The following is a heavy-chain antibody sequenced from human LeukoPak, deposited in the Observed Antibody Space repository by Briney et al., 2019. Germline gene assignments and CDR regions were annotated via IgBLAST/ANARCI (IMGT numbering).Heavy chain of an antibody. J-gene: IGHJ5*02. CDR2: IVVGSGNT. D-gene: IGHD6-19*01. V-gene: IGHV1-58*02. CDR3: AAEIAVASGIVLDP. CDR1: GFTFTRPA. Sequence: SVKVSCKASGFTFTRPAMQWVRQARGQRLEWIGWIVVGSGNTNYAQKFQERVTITRDMSTSTAYMELSSLRSEDTAVYYCAAEIAVASGIVLDPWGQGTLVTVSS.